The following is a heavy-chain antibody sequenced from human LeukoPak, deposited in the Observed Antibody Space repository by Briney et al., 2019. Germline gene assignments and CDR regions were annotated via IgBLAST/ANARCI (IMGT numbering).Heavy chain of an antibody. CDR3: ASVQKEVVPAAPFDP. J-gene: IGHJ5*02. V-gene: IGHV1-2*02. CDR1: GYTFTGYY. CDR2: INPNSGGT. Sequence: ASVKVSCKASGYTFTGYYMHWVRQVPGQGLEWMGWINPNSGGTNYAQKFQGRVTMTRDTSISTAYMELSRLRSDDTAVYYCASVQKEVVPAAPFDPWGQGTLVTVSS. D-gene: IGHD2-2*01.